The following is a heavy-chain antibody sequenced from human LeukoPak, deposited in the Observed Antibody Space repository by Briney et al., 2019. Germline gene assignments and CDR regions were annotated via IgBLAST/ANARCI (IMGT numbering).Heavy chain of an antibody. CDR3: ARAKPKNMVRGLIMRRESRYYFDY. CDR1: GFTFSTYG. D-gene: IGHD3-10*01. Sequence: GTLRLSCAASGFTFSTYGMSWVRQAPGKGLQWVSTIPSGGGTYYADSVKGRFTISRDNSKNTLYLQMNSLQSEDTAVYYCARAKPKNMVRGLIMRRESRYYFDYWGQGTLVTVSS. V-gene: IGHV3-23*01. J-gene: IGHJ4*02. CDR2: IPSGGGT.